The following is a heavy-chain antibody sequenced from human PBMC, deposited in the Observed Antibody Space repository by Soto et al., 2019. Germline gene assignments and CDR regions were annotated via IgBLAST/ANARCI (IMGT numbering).Heavy chain of an antibody. J-gene: IGHJ4*02. V-gene: IGHV4-38-2*02. Sequence: PSEPLFLTCAVSGYSASSGCFCGGIGQRRGKGLEWIANMYHDGSTHYNPSLKSRVTMSVDTSKNQFSLKLNSVTAADTAVYYRARESYSGYHSYDYWGQGILVTVSS. D-gene: IGHD5-12*01. CDR3: ARESYSGYHSYDY. CDR1: GYSASSGCF. CDR2: MYHDGST.